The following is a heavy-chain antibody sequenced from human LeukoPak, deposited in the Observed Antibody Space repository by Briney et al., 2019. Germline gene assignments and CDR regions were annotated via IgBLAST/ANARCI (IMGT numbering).Heavy chain of an antibody. CDR3: TRHPHALDF. V-gene: IGHV3-48*02. CDR2: IRSSSSPI. CDR1: GFTFSSYC. J-gene: IGHJ4*02. D-gene: IGHD1-1*01. Sequence: GGSLRLFCRPSGFTFSSYCMDSVRQAPGKGLEWVAYIRSSSSPIYYADSVKGRFTISRDNAENSLYLQMNSLRDEDTAVYYCTRHPHALDFWGQGTLVTVSS.